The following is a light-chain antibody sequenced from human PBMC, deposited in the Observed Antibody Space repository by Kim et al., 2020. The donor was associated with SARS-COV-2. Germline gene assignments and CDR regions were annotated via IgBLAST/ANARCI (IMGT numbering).Light chain of an antibody. CDR3: QQYHSRPPWM. J-gene: IGKJ1*01. CDR2: DAS. CDR1: EDVRGD. V-gene: IGKV3-15*01. Sequence: ATLSCRTSEDVRGDLAWYQQRPGQAPRLLIYDASTRATDIPARITGSGSGTEFTLTITNLQSEDFSIYYCQQYHSRPPWMFGQGTKVDIK.